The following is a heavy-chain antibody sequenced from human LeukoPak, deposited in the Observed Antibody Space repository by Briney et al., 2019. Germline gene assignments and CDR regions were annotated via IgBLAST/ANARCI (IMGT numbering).Heavy chain of an antibody. J-gene: IGHJ3*02. D-gene: IGHD6-19*01. CDR1: GGTFSSYA. V-gene: IGHV1-69*05. CDR2: IIPIFGTA. Sequence: SVKVSCKASGGTFSSYAISWMRQAPGQGLEWMGRIIPIFGTANYAQKFQGRVTITTDESTSTAYMELSSLRSEDTAVYYCARDREFSIAVAGWRGGGDAFDIWGQGTMDTVSS. CDR3: ARDREFSIAVAGWRGGGDAFDI.